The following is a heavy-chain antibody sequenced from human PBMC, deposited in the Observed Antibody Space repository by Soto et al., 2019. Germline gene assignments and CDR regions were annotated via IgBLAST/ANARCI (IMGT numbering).Heavy chain of an antibody. CDR1: GFTFSSYA. D-gene: IGHD4-4*01. V-gene: IGHV3-30-3*01. CDR2: ISYDGSNK. CDR3: ARVRDYSMCYFDY. J-gene: IGHJ4*02. Sequence: GGSLRLSCAASGFTFSSYAMHWVRQAPGKGLEWVAVISYDGSNKYYADSVKGRFTISRDNSKNSLYLQMNSLRAEDTAVYYCARVRDYSMCYFDYWGQGTLVTVS.